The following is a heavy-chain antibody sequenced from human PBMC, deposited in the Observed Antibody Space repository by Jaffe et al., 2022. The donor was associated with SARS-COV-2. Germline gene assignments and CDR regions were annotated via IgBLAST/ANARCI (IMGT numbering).Heavy chain of an antibody. CDR3: AREGGTVTTDPRGLYYYYYGMDV. D-gene: IGHD4-17*01. V-gene: IGHV3-7*01. J-gene: IGHJ6*02. Sequence: EVQLVESGGGLVQPGGSLRLSCAASGFTFSSYWMSWVRQAPGKGLEWVANIKQDGSEKYYVDSVKGRFTISRDNAKNSLYLQMNSLRAEDTAVYYCAREGGTVTTDPRGLYYYYYGMDVWGQGTTVTVSS. CDR1: GFTFSSYW. CDR2: IKQDGSEK.